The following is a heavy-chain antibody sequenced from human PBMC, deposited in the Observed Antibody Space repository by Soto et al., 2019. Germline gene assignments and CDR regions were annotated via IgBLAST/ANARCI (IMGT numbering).Heavy chain of an antibody. CDR3: AKGYCSGPSCYRGYGMDV. Sequence: QVQLVQSGGGVVQPGRSLRLSCVASGFSFRNYGMHWVRQAPGKGLEWVAVISYEEINHKNYADSVKGRFTISRDNSENTLYLQMDSLRAEDTAVYYCAKGYCSGPSCYRGYGMDVWGQGTTVTVSS. V-gene: IGHV3-30*18. J-gene: IGHJ6*02. D-gene: IGHD2-2*01. CDR1: GFSFRNYG. CDR2: ISYEEINHK.